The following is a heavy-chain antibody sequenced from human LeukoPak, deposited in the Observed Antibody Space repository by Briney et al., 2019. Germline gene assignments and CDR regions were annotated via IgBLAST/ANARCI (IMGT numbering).Heavy chain of an antibody. CDR1: GYTLTSYG. J-gene: IGHJ3*02. V-gene: IGHV1-18*01. Sequence: ASVKVSCKASGYTLTSYGISWVRQAPGQGLEWMGWISAYNGNTNYAQKLQGRVTMTTDTSTSTAYMELRSLRSDDTAVYYCASWIQLKNAFDIWGQGTMVTVSS. CDR2: ISAYNGNT. D-gene: IGHD5-18*01. CDR3: ASWIQLKNAFDI.